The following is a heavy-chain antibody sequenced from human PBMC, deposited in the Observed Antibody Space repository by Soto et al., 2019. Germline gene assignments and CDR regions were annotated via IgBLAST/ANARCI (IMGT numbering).Heavy chain of an antibody. D-gene: IGHD3-3*01. V-gene: IGHV4-38-2*01. J-gene: IGHJ5*02. Sequence: SETLSLTCAVSGDSINSGDYWGWIRQPPGQRLEWIGSIYNSVSTHYNPSLKSRVRISIDTAKNQFSLRLTSVTAADTATDYWARPKTTRVAPTKYNWFDPSGQGNLV. CDR3: ARPKTTRVAPTKYNWFDP. CDR2: IYNSVST. CDR1: GDSINSGDY.